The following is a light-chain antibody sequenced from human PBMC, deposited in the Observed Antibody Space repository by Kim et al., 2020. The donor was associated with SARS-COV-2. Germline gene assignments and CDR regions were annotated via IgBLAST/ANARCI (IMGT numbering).Light chain of an antibody. CDR3: QESYRTLLT. J-gene: IGKJ3*01. Sequence: IQLTQSPSSRSASVGDRVTITCRTSQTIGTALNWYQKKAGTAPKLLIYAASTLQSGVPSRFTGGRSGTNFTHTINNLQPEDFAVYCCQESYRTLLTLGPGT. CDR2: AAS. CDR1: QTIGTA. V-gene: IGKV1-39*01.